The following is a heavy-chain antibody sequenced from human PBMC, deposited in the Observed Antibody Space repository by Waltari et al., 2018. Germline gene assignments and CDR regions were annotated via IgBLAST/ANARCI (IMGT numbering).Heavy chain of an antibody. D-gene: IGHD2-2*01. V-gene: IGHV7-4-1*02. J-gene: IGHJ5*02. CDR1: GSRFTNYA. CDR3: AREVVPAAKIVVNWFDP. CDR2: ITTNTENP. Sequence: QVQLVQSGSAWKKPGASVKVSCKAYGSRFTNYANNWVRQAPGQGLELMGWITTNTENPTYTQGFTRRFVFSLDTSVSTAYLQINDLKAEDTAIYYCAREVVPAAKIVVNWFDPWGQGTQVTVSS.